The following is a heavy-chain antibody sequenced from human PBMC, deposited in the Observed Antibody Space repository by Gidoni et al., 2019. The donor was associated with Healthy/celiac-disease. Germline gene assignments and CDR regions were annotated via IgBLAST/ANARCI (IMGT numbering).Heavy chain of an antibody. CDR3: ARSSLVVRYFDY. J-gene: IGHJ4*02. Sequence: QVQLVQSGAEVKKPGASVKVSCKASGYTFTSYAMHWVRQAPGQRLEWMGWINAGNGNTKYSQKCQGRVTITRDTSASTAYMELSSLRSEDTAVYYCARSSLVVRYFDYWGQGTLVTVSS. V-gene: IGHV1-3*01. CDR1: GYTFTSYA. CDR2: INAGNGNT. D-gene: IGHD2-15*01.